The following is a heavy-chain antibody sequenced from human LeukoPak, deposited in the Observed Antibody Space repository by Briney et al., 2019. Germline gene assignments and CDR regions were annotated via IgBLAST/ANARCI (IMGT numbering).Heavy chain of an antibody. D-gene: IGHD3-9*01. CDR1: GGSISSYY. V-gene: IGHV4-59*01. J-gene: IGHJ4*02. CDR2: IYYSGST. CDR3: AREQRGMRYFSY. Sequence: SETLSLTCTVSGGSISSYYWSWIRQPPGKGLEWIGYIYYSGSTNYNPSLKSRVTISVDTSKNQFSLKLSSVTAADTAVYYCAREQRGMRYFSYWGQGTLVIVSS.